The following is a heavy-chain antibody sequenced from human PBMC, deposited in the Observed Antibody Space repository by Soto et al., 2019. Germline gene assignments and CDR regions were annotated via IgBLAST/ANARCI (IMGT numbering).Heavy chain of an antibody. J-gene: IGHJ1*01. CDR2: IYYSGSA. V-gene: IGHV4-39*01. D-gene: IGHD3-10*01. Sequence: SHTTSLTSSASGQSVTVTYFLVSWVPQPPGKRLEWIGGIYYSGSAYYNPSLRRRATISVDTSRNQFFLNVTSVTAADTAVYYCARPVYGHW. CDR1: GQSVTVTYFL. CDR3: ARPVYGH.